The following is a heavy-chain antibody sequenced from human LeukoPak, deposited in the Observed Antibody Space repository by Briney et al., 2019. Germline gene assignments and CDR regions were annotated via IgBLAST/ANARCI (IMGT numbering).Heavy chain of an antibody. Sequence: GGSLRLSCAASGFTFGSYGMHWVRQAPGKGLEWVAVIWYDGSNKYYADSVKGRFTISRDNSKNTLYLQMNSLRAEDTAVYYCARGGLGVAAAGFDYWGQGTLVTVSS. D-gene: IGHD6-13*01. CDR2: IWYDGSNK. CDR1: GFTFGSYG. J-gene: IGHJ4*02. V-gene: IGHV3-33*01. CDR3: ARGGLGVAAAGFDY.